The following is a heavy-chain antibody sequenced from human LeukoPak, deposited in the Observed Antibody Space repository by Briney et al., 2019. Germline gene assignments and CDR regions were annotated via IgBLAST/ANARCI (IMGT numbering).Heavy chain of an antibody. Sequence: ASVKVSCKASGYTFTSYGISWVRQAPGQGLEWMGWVSAYNGNTNYGQKLQGRVTMTTDTSTSTAYMELRSLRSDDTAVYYCARDRSSWNVGVDKRGFDPWGQGTLVTVSS. CDR3: ARDRSSWNVGVDKRGFDP. J-gene: IGHJ5*02. CDR1: GYTFTSYG. CDR2: VSAYNGNT. V-gene: IGHV1-18*01. D-gene: IGHD6-13*01.